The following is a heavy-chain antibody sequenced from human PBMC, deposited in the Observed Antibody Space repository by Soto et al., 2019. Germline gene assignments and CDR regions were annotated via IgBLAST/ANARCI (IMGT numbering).Heavy chain of an antibody. CDR3: ARRWIHAFDI. CDR2: IYYSGST. V-gene: IGHV4-61*01. Sequence: GPGPPSETLSLTCTVSGGSVSSGSYYWSWIRQPPGKGLEWIGFIYYSGSTNYNPSLKSRVTISVDTSKNQFSLKLSSVTAADTAVYYCARRWIHAFDIWGQGTMVTVSS. CDR1: GGSVSSGSYY. J-gene: IGHJ3*02. D-gene: IGHD5-18*01.